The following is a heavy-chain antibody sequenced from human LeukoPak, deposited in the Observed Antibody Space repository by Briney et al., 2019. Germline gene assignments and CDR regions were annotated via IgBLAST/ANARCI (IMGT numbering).Heavy chain of an antibody. V-gene: IGHV3-15*01. CDR3: TTPRGSAPNDYRMDV. J-gene: IGHJ6*02. D-gene: IGHD2-2*01. CDR2: IKSKTDGGAA. Sequence: GGSLRLSCAASGFTFSNAWMTWVRQAPGKGLEWVGRIKSKTDGGAADYAAPVKGRFTISRDDSKNTLYLQMDSLKTEDTAVYYCTTPRGSAPNDYRMDVWGQGTTVTVSS. CDR1: GFTFSNAW.